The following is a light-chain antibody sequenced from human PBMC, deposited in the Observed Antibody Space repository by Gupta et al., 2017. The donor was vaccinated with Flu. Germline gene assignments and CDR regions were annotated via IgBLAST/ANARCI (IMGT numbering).Light chain of an antibody. J-gene: IGKJ4*01. CDR1: QGINSW. Sequence: PSSVSASVGDRVTITCRASQGINSWLAWYQQKPGKAPKLLISAASSLQSGVPSRFSGSGYGTDFTLTISSLQPEDFATYFCQQGDSFPVTFGGGTKVEI. CDR2: AAS. CDR3: QQGDSFPVT. V-gene: IGKV1-12*01.